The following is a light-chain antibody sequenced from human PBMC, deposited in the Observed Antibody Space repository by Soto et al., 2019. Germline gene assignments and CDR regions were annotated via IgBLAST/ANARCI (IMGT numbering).Light chain of an antibody. CDR3: CSYAGNYTFV. V-gene: IGLV2-11*01. Sequence: QSALTQPRSVSGSPGQSVTISCTGTSSDVGGYNYVSWYLQHPGKAPKLMIYDVSQRPSGVPDRFSGSKSGNTASLTISGLQAEDEADYYCCSYAGNYTFVFGAGTKLTVL. CDR1: SSDVGGYNY. J-gene: IGLJ1*01. CDR2: DVS.